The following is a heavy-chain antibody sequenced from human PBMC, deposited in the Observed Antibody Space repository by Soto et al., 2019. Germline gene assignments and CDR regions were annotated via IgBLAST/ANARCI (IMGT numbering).Heavy chain of an antibody. V-gene: IGHV3-9*01. CDR1: GFTFDDYA. CDR2: ISWNSGSI. D-gene: IGHD2-15*01. J-gene: IGHJ3*02. Sequence: GGSLRLSCAASGFTFDDYAMHWVRQAPGKGLEWVSGISWNSGSIGYADSVKGRFTISRDNAKNSLYLQMNSLRAEDTALYYCAKDRGRAFDIWGQGTMVTVSS. CDR3: AKDRGRAFDI.